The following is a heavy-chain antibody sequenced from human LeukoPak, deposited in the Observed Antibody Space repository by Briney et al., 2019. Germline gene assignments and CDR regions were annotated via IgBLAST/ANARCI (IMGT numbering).Heavy chain of an antibody. CDR3: ARGWLKASFDC. V-gene: IGHV6-1*01. CDR2: TYYRSKWYN. D-gene: IGHD3-22*01. CDR1: GGSVSSNSGA. J-gene: IGHJ4*02. Sequence: SQTLSLTCAISGGSVSSNSGAWNWKRQSPSRGLEWLGRTYYRSKWYNDYAVSVKSRITINPDTSKNQFSLQLNSVSPEDTAVYYCARGWLKASFDCWGQGTLVTVSS.